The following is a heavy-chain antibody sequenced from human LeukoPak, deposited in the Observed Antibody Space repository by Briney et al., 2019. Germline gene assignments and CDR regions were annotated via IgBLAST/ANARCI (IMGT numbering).Heavy chain of an antibody. CDR1: GYTFTSYA. Sequence: GASVKVSCKASGYTFTSYAMHWVRQAPGQRLEWMGWISAYNGNTNYAQKLQGRVTMTTDTSTSTAYMELRSLRSDDTAVYYCARESTGPFDYWGQGTLVTVSS. J-gene: IGHJ4*02. CDR3: ARESTGPFDY. V-gene: IGHV1-18*01. CDR2: ISAYNGNT.